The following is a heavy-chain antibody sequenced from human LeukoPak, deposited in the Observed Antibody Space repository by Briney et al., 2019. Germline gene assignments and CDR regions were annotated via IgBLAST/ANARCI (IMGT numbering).Heavy chain of an antibody. Sequence: LSLSSSETIYTSEQYAIPSTPQAPRTFLASISGIRWHSGSIGYADSVKGRFTISRDNAKNSLYLQMNSLRAEDTALYYCAKDLSEAAAGTPGDYYYGMDVWGQGTTVTVSS. V-gene: IGHV3-9*02. CDR2: IRWHSGSI. CDR3: AKDLSEAAAGTPGDYYYGMDV. D-gene: IGHD6-13*01. CDR1: IYTSEQYA. J-gene: IGHJ6*02.